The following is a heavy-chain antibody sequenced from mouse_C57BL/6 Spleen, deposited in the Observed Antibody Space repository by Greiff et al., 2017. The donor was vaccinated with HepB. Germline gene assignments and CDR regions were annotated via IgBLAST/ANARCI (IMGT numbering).Heavy chain of an antibody. Sequence: QVQLQQPGAELVRPGSSVKLSCKASGYTFTSYWMHWVKQRPIQGLEWIGNIDPSDSETHYNQKFKDKATLTVDKSSSTAYMQLSSLTSEDSAVYYCARQRAYGSSYFDYWGQGTTLTVSS. CDR1: GYTFTSYW. D-gene: IGHD1-1*01. CDR3: ARQRAYGSSYFDY. V-gene: IGHV1-52*01. CDR2: IDPSDSET. J-gene: IGHJ2*01.